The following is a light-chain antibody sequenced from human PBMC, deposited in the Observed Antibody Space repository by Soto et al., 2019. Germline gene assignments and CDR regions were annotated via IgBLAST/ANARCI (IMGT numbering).Light chain of an antibody. CDR3: QQRSNWPPT. Sequence: EIVLTQSPATLSLSPGERATLSCRASQGVSSYLAWYQQKPGQAPRLLIFDASNRATGIPARFSGSGSATDFTLTISSLEPEDFAVYYCQQRSNWPPTFGQGTKVEIK. CDR1: QGVSSY. V-gene: IGKV3-11*01. CDR2: DAS. J-gene: IGKJ1*01.